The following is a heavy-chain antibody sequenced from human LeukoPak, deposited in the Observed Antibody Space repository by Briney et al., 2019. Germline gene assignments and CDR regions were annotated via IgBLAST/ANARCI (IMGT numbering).Heavy chain of an antibody. Sequence: GGSLRLSCAASGFTFSSYGMHWVRQAPGEGLEWVAVISYGGSNKYYADSVKGRFTISRDNSKNTLYLQMNSLRAEDTAVYYCARDSKDIVVVPAAQFYYYYGMDVWGQGTTVTVSS. V-gene: IGHV3-30*03. CDR2: ISYGGSNK. CDR1: GFTFSSYG. D-gene: IGHD2-2*01. CDR3: ARDSKDIVVVPAAQFYYYYGMDV. J-gene: IGHJ6*02.